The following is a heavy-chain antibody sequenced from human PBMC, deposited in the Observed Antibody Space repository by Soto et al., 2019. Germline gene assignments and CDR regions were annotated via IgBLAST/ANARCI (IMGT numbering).Heavy chain of an antibody. D-gene: IGHD2-21*01. CDR2: VTHSGST. Sequence: QVHLQQWGAGLLKPSETLSLTCGVYGGSLRGSYWSWIRQPPGKALEWLGKVTHSGSTTFNPSLMSRVSVSVDTSDNQFSLKLTSVTAAVTAVYYCARGHIPVYGPVPDYFDSWGQGTLVTVSS. V-gene: IGHV4-34*02. CDR3: ARGHIPVYGPVPDYFDS. CDR1: GGSLRGSY. J-gene: IGHJ4*02.